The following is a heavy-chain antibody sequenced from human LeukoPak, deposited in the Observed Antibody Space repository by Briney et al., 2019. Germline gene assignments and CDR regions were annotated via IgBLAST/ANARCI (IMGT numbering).Heavy chain of an antibody. V-gene: IGHV1-46*01. CDR3: ARDQYYASGSYYNSSKGYFDY. Sequence: ASVKVSCKASGYTFTSYYMHWVRQAPGQGLEWMGIINPSGGSTSYAQKFQGRVTMTRDTSTSTVYMELNSLRAEDTAVYYCARDQYYASGSYYNSSKGYFDYWGQGTLVTVSS. J-gene: IGHJ4*02. CDR2: INPSGGST. CDR1: GYTFTSYY. D-gene: IGHD3-10*01.